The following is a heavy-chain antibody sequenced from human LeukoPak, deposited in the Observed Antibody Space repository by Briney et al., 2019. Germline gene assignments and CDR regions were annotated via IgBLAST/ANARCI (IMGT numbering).Heavy chain of an antibody. CDR1: GYTFTSYD. V-gene: IGHV1-8*01. Sequence: ASVKVSCKASGYTFTSYDIDWVRQATGQGLEWMGWMNPNSGNTGYAQKFQGRVTMTRNTSISTAYMELSSLRSEDTAVYYRARWLRPSGYYYHWGQGTLVTVSS. CDR3: ARWLRPSGYYYH. J-gene: IGHJ5*02. CDR2: MNPNSGNT. D-gene: IGHD3-22*01.